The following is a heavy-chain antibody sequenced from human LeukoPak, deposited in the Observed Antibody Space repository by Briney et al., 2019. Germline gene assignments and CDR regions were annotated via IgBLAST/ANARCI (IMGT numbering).Heavy chain of an antibody. CDR1: GGSISSSSYY. D-gene: IGHD3-10*01. CDR3: ARVRAVRGVIITPSYYMDV. V-gene: IGHV4-39*07. J-gene: IGHJ6*03. CDR2: IYYSGST. Sequence: TSETLSLTCTVSGGSISSSSYYWGWNRQPPGKGLEWIGSIYYSGSTYYNPSLKSRVTISVDTSKNQFSLKLSSVTAADTAVYYCARVRAVRGVIITPSYYMDVWGKGTTVTVSS.